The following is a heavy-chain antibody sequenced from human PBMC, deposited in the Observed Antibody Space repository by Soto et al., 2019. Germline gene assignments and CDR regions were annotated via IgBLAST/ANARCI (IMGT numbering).Heavy chain of an antibody. CDR3: ARETFPPGSSSFDY. Sequence: SETLSLTCTVSGGSISSGGYYWSWIRQHPGKGLEWIGYIYYGGSTYYNPSLKSRVTISVDTSKNQFSLKLSSVTAADTAVYYCARETFPPGSSSFDYWGQGTLVTVSS. CDR1: GGSISSGGYY. J-gene: IGHJ4*02. D-gene: IGHD6-13*01. CDR2: IYYGGST. V-gene: IGHV4-31*03.